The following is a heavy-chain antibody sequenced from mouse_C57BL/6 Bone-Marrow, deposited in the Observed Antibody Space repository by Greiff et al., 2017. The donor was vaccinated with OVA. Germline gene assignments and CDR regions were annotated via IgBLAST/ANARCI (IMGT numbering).Heavy chain of an antibody. CDR2: ISDGGSYT. J-gene: IGHJ3*01. Sequence: EVKLMESGGGLVKPGGSLKLSCAASGFTFSSYAMSWVRQTPEKRLAWVATISDGGSYTSSPDNVKGRFTISRDNAKNNLYLQMRHLKSEDTAMYYCARDRYGNWRFAYWGQGTLVTVSA. D-gene: IGHD2-1*01. V-gene: IGHV5-4*01. CDR3: ARDRYGNWRFAY. CDR1: GFTFSSYA.